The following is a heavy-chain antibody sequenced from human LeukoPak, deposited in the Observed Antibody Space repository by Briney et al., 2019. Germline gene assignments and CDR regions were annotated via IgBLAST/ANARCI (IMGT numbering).Heavy chain of an antibody. J-gene: IGHJ3*02. CDR3: ARASGGGQTSFDI. CDR2: INPSGGST. D-gene: IGHD3-16*01. V-gene: IGHV1-46*01. CDR1: GYTFTSYY. Sequence: ASVKVSCKASGYTFTSYYMHWVRQAPGQGLEWMGIINPSGGSTSYAQKFQGRVTMTRDMSTSTVYMELSSLRSEDTAVYYCARASGGGQTSFDIWGQGTVDTVSS.